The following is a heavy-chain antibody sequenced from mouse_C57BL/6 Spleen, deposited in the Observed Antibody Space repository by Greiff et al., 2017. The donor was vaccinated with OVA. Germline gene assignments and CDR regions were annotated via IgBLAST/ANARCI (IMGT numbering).Heavy chain of an antibody. CDR1: GYSFTGYY. V-gene: IGHV1-42*01. D-gene: IGHD1-1*01. CDR3: ARSTFIATVVAPYYAMDY. CDR2: INPSTGGT. J-gene: IGHJ4*01. Sequence: VQLQQSGPELVQPGASVKISCKASGYSFTGYYMNWVKQSPEKSLEWIGEINPSTGGTTYNQKFKAKATLTVDKSSSTAYMQLKSLTSEDSAVYYCARSTFIATVVAPYYAMDYWGQGTSVTVSS.